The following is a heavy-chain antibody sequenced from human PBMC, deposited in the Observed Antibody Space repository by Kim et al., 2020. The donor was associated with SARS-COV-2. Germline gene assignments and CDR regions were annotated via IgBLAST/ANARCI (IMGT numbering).Heavy chain of an antibody. Sequence: GGSLRLSCAASGFTFSNYEMYWVRQTPGKGLQWVSYISSSGGAIHYADSVKGRFTISRDNGKNSLYLQMDSLRVEDTAVYYCARGPALGYYGAGPLDVWGPGTTVTVSS. CDR2: ISSSGGAI. V-gene: IGHV3-48*03. CDR3: ARGPALGYYGAGPLDV. J-gene: IGHJ6*02. CDR1: GFTFSNYE. D-gene: IGHD3-10*01.